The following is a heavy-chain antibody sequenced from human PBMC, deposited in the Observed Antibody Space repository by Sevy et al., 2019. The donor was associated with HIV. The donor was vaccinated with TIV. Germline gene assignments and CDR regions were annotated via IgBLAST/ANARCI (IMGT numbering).Heavy chain of an antibody. D-gene: IGHD6-13*01. CDR3: ARVAADDPDFYYYGMDV. J-gene: IGHJ6*02. CDR2: ISSSSSHI. Sequence: GGSLRLSCAASGFTFSSYARNWVRRAPGKGLEWVSPISSSSSHIYAADSLKGRFTISRDNAKNSLFLQMNSLRAEDTAIYYCARVAADDPDFYYYGMDVWGQRTTVTVSS. V-gene: IGHV3-21*01. CDR1: GFTFSSYA.